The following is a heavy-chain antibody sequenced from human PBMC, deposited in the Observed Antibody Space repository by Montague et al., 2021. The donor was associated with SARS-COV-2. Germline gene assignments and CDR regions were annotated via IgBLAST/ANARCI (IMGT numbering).Heavy chain of an antibody. CDR3: SRGYCGGGSCYVFDY. D-gene: IGHD2-15*01. Sequence: CAISGDSVSSNRAAWNWHRQSPGRRLERLGRTYYRSKWYNDYAVSLEXXITINPDTSKNQFSLQLKSVTPEDTAVYYCSRGYCGGGSCYVFDYWGQGTLVTVSS. CDR1: GDSVSSNRAA. V-gene: IGHV6-1*01. CDR2: TYYRSKWYN. J-gene: IGHJ4*02.